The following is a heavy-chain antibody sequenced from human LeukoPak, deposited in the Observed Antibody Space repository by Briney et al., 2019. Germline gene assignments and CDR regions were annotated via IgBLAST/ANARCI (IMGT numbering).Heavy chain of an antibody. V-gene: IGHV4-59*12. CDR2: IYYSGNT. CDR3: ARFPTTVTTDYYYGMDV. CDR1: GGSISNYY. Sequence: SETLSLTCTVSGGSISNYYWSWIRQPPGKGLEWIGYIYYSGNTNYNPSLKSRVTISVDTSKNQFSLKLSSVTAADTAVYYCARFPTTVTTDYYYGMDVWGQGTTVTVSS. J-gene: IGHJ6*02. D-gene: IGHD4-17*01.